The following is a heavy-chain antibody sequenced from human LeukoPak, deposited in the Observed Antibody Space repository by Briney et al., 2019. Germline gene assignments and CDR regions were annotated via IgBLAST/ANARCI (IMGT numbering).Heavy chain of an antibody. Sequence: ASVNVSCKASVYTFTSYYMHWVRQAPGQGREWMGIINPSGGSTSYAQKFQGRVTMTRDTSTRTVYMELSSLRSEDTAVYYCASAGYDGAFDYWGQGPLVTVSS. CDR3: ASAGYDGAFDY. CDR1: VYTFTSYY. J-gene: IGHJ4*02. CDR2: INPSGGST. V-gene: IGHV1-46*03. D-gene: IGHD5-12*01.